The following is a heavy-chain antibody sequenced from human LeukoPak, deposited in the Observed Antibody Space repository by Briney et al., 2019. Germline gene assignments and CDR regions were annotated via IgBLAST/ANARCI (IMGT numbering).Heavy chain of an antibody. CDR1: GFTFSSYA. D-gene: IGHD3-10*01. CDR3: ARASSSGSYYRFDY. V-gene: IGHV3-30*04. CDR2: ISYDGSNK. Sequence: GRSLRLSCAASGFTFSSYAMHWVRQAPGKGLEWVAVISYDGSNKYYADSVKGRFTISRDNSKNTLYLQMNSLRAEDTAVYYCARASSSGSYYRFDYWGQGTLVTVSS. J-gene: IGHJ4*02.